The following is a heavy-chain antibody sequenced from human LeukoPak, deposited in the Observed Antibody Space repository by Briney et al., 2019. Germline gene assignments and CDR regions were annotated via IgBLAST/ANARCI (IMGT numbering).Heavy chain of an antibody. CDR2: ITSDGSST. CDR3: ARVLHFDWLLYH. CDR1: GFTFSTYW. J-gene: IGHJ5*02. Sequence: PGGSLRLSCAASGFTFSTYWMHWVRQAPGKGLLWVSRITSDGSSTAYADSVKGRFTISRDNAKNSLYLQMNSLRAEDTAVYYCARVLHFDWLLYHWGQGTLVTVSS. V-gene: IGHV3-74*01. D-gene: IGHD3-9*01.